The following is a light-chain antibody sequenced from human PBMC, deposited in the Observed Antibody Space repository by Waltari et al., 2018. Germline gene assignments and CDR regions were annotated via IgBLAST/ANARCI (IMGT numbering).Light chain of an antibody. CDR1: SRDVGNYNL. V-gene: IGLV2-23*02. CDR2: EVT. J-gene: IGLJ3*02. CDR3: QSYDTSLSVV. Sequence: QSGLAQPASASGSPGQSITIPCTGTSRDVGNYNLFSWYQQRPGKAPRRLIYEVTKRAPGTSDRFSASKSGNTASLSISGLQAEDEADYYCQSYDTSLSVVFGGGTKLTVL.